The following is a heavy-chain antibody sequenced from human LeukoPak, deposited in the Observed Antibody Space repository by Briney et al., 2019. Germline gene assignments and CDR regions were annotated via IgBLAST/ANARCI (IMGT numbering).Heavy chain of an antibody. D-gene: IGHD1-26*01. Sequence: LRHSCTASGFTCGDHAMGGVPEAPGRSLECGGFIRSRAYGGTTEYAASVKGRFPISRDDSNRIAYLQMNSLHPEDTAVYYCTTSVDDSPELLGPYWFEPWGQGTLVTVPS. CDR1: GFTCGDHA. V-gene: IGHV3-49*04. CDR2: IRSRAYGGTT. CDR3: TTSVDDSPELLGPYWFEP. J-gene: IGHJ5*02.